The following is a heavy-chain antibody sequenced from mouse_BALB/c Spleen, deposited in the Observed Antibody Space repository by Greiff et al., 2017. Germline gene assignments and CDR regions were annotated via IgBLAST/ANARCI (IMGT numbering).Heavy chain of an antibody. D-gene: IGHD4-1*01. CDR3: ARQLGRGPFDY. Sequence: DVKLVESGGGLVQPGGSLKLSCAASGFTFSSYTMSWVRQTPEKRLEWVAYISNGGGSTYYPDTVKGRFTISRDNAKNTLYLQMSSLKSEDTAMYYCARQLGRGPFDYWGQGTTLTVSS. CDR1: GFTFSSYT. J-gene: IGHJ2*01. CDR2: ISNGGGST. V-gene: IGHV5-12-2*01.